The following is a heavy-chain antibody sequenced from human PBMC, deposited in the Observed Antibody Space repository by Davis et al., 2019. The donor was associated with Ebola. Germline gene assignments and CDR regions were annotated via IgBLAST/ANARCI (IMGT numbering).Heavy chain of an antibody. V-gene: IGHV3-33*01. D-gene: IGHD3/OR15-3a*01. CDR2: IWNDERNK. CDR3: ARDRFFAFDF. CDR1: GFTFSDHG. Sequence: PGGSLRLSCAASGFTFSDHGLHWVRQAPGKGLEWVAVIWNDERNKYPRDSAKGRFTISRDNYRNTLYLQMSSLRPEDTAVYYCARDRFFAFDFWSQGVHVSVSS. J-gene: IGHJ4*02.